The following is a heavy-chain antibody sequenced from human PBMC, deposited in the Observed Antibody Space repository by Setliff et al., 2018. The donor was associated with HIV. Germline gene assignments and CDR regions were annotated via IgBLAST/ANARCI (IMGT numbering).Heavy chain of an antibody. V-gene: IGHV1-18*01. CDR1: GYRFSSYG. CDR3: ARAYYDSVWGNDRYRFYYFDY. CDR2: IDPDKGDT. D-gene: IGHD3-16*02. Sequence: ASVKVSCKASGYRFSSYGISWVRQAPGQGLEWMGWIDPDKGDTGYAHNFQGRVIMTKDTSTSTVYMELSSLRFEDTAVYYCARAYYDSVWGNDRYRFYYFDYWGQGTLVTVSS. J-gene: IGHJ4*02.